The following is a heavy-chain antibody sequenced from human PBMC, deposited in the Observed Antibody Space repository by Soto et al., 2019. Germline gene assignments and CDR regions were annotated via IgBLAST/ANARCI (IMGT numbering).Heavy chain of an antibody. Sequence: EVQLVESGGGLVQPGRSLRLSCAASGFTFNDYAMHWVRQAPGKGLEWVSGFTCDWSSIHYADSVKGRFTISRDNAKNTLYVQMNSLGAEDTAFYYCAKGKENSCSVPFDLWGQGTLVTVSS. D-gene: IGHD5-12*01. CDR2: FTCDWSSI. CDR1: GFTFNDYA. J-gene: IGHJ4*03. V-gene: IGHV3-74*02. CDR3: AKGKENSCSVPFDL.